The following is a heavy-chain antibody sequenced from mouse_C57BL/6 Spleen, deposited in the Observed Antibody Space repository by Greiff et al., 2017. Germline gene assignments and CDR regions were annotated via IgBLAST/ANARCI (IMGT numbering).Heavy chain of an antibody. CDR3: ARTLPYYGSSYGYVDV. CDR1: GYTFTDYY. D-gene: IGHD1-1*01. Sequence: LVESGPELVKPGASVKISCKASGYTFTDYYINWVKQRPGQGLEWIGWIYPGSGNTKYNEKFKGKATLTVDTSSSTAYMQLSSLTSEDSAVYFCARTLPYYGSSYGYVDVWGTGTTVTVSS. CDR2: IYPGSGNT. V-gene: IGHV1-84*01. J-gene: IGHJ1*03.